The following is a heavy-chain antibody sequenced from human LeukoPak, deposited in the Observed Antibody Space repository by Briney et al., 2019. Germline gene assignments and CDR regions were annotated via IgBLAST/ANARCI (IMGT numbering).Heavy chain of an antibody. V-gene: IGHV1-18*01. J-gene: IGHJ4*02. Sequence: ASVKVSCKASGYTFTSYGISWVRQAPGQGLEWMGWISAYNGNTNYAQKLQGRVTMTTDTSTSTAYMELRSLRSDDTAVYYCARDSPRYYDSSKGDYWGQGTLVTVSS. CDR1: GYTFTSYG. CDR2: ISAYNGNT. CDR3: ARDSPRYYDSSKGDY. D-gene: IGHD3-22*01.